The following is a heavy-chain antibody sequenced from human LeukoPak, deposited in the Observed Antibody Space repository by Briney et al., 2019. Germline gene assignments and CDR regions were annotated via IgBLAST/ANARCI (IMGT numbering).Heavy chain of an antibody. V-gene: IGHV4-34*01. D-gene: IGHD6-19*01. J-gene: IGHJ4*02. CDR1: GGSFSGYY. Sequence: SETLSLTCAVYGGSFSGYYWSWIRQPPGKGLEWIGEINHSGSTNYNPSLKSRVTISVDTSKNQFSLKLSSVTAADTAVYYCGRGQVWIAVVGLYFDYGGRGTL. CDR2: INHSGST. CDR3: GRGQVWIAVVGLYFDY.